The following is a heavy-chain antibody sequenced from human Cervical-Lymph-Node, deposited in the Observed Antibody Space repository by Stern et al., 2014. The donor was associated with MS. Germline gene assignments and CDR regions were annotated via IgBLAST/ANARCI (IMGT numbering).Heavy chain of an antibody. CDR1: GYTFATNW. CDR3: ARRRYSSSYYFDY. CDR2: IYPDDSDI. D-gene: IGHD6-6*01. Sequence: EVQLVESGAEVKKSGESLKISCKGSGYTFATNWIAWVRQMPGKGLEWMGIIYPDDSDIKYSPSFQGQVFISADKSISTAYLQWSGLKASDTAMYYCARRRYSSSYYFDYWGQGTLVTVSS. J-gene: IGHJ4*02. V-gene: IGHV5-51*01.